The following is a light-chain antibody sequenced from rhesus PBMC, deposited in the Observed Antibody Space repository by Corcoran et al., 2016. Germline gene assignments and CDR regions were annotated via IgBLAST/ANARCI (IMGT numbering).Light chain of an antibody. CDR2: EAS. J-gene: IGKJ4*01. Sequence: DIQMTQSPSSLSASVGDRVTITCRASQGINNDLAWYQQKPGESPKLLIYEASRLQSGIPSRVSGSGCGTDFTRTISSLQPEDFATYYCQHYYSIPLTFGGGTKVEIK. V-gene: IGKV1-25*01. CDR3: QHYYSIPLT. CDR1: QGINND.